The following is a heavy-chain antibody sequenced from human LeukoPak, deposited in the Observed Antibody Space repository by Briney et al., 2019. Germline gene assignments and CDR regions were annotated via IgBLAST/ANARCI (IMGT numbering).Heavy chain of an antibody. CDR2: IYSGGTT. CDR3: AKPPRIAKSYMDV. CDR1: GFTVSSNY. V-gene: IGHV3-66*04. J-gene: IGHJ6*03. D-gene: IGHD6-13*01. Sequence: PGGSLRLSCAASGFTVSSNYMSWVRQAPGKGLEWVSVIYSGGTTYYADSVKGRFTISRDNSKNTLYLQMNSLRAEDTALYYCAKPPRIAKSYMDVWGKGTTVTVPS.